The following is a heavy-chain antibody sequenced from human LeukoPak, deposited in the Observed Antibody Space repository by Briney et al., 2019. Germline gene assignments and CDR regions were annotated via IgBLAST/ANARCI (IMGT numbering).Heavy chain of an antibody. CDR1: GGSISSHY. D-gene: IGHD4-23*01. Sequence: SETLSLTCTVSGGSISSHYWSWIRQPPGKGLEWIGYIYYSGSTNYNPSLKSRVSISVDTSKNQFSLKLSSVSAADTAVYYCARGGTTVVTKYYFDYWGQGTLVTVSS. J-gene: IGHJ4*02. CDR3: ARGGTTVVTKYYFDY. CDR2: IYYSGST. V-gene: IGHV4-59*08.